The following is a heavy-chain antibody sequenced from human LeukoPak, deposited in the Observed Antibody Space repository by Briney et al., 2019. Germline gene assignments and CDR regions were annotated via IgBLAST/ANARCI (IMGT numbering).Heavy chain of an antibody. J-gene: IGHJ6*03. CDR3: AIPPRGTVTTDYYYMDV. CDR1: GFTFSSYS. V-gene: IGHV3-48*01. CDR2: ISSSSSTI. Sequence: PGRSLRLSCTASGFTFSSYSMNWVRQAPGKGLEWVSYISSSSSTIYYADSVKGRFTISRDNAKNSLYLQMNSLRSEDTAVYYCAIPPRGTVTTDYYYMDVWGKGTTVTVSS. D-gene: IGHD4-17*01.